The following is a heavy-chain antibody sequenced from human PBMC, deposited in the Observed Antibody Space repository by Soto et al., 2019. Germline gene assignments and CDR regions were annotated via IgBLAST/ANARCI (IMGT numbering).Heavy chain of an antibody. J-gene: IGHJ4*02. CDR2: FDPEDGET. CDR3: ATALHYDYIWGSYRQSKNFDY. CDR1: AYTLTELS. D-gene: IGHD3-16*02. Sequence: ASAEVACKVSAYTLTELSMHWVRQAPGKGLEWMGGFDPEDGETIYAQKFQGRVTMTEDTSTDTAYMELSSLRSEDTAVYYCATALHYDYIWGSYRQSKNFDYWGQGTLVTVSS. V-gene: IGHV1-24*01.